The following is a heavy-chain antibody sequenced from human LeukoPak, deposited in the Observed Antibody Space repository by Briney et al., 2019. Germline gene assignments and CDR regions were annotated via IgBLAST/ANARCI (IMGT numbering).Heavy chain of an antibody. CDR1: GFTVSSNY. D-gene: IGHD1-26*01. CDR2: IYSGSST. CDR3: ARVLGQSYYFDY. Sequence: PGGSLRLSCAASGFTVSSNYWSWVRQAPGKGLEWVSLIYSGSSTYYADSVKGRFTISTDNSKNTLFLQMNSLRAEDTAVYYCARVLGQSYYFDYWGQGTLVTVSS. V-gene: IGHV3-53*01. J-gene: IGHJ4*02.